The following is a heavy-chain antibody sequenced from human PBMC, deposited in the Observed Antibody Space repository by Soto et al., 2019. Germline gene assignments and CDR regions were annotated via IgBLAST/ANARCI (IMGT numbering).Heavy chain of an antibody. V-gene: IGHV5-10-1*01. J-gene: IGHJ4*02. CDR2: IDPSDSYT. D-gene: IGHD5-12*01. Sequence: PGESLKIACKGSGDSFTSHWISWVRQMPGKGLEWMGRIDPSDSYTNYSPSFQGHVTISADKSISTAYLQWSSLKASDTAMYYCARHGSRDGYNYSAYWGKGTLVTVSS. CDR1: GDSFTSHW. CDR3: ARHGSRDGYNYSAY.